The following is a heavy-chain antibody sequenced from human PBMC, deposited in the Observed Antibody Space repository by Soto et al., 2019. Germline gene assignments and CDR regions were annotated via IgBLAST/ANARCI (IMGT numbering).Heavy chain of an antibody. CDR2: INHSGST. D-gene: IGHD6-19*01. Sequence: PSETLSLTCAVYGGSFSGYYWSWIRQHPGKGLEWIGEINHSGSTNYNPSLKSRVTISVDTSKNQFSLKLSSVTAADTAVYYCARGEVAVAVSITTTSNDAFDIWGQGTMVTVSS. CDR3: ARGEVAVAVSITTTSNDAFDI. V-gene: IGHV4-34*01. J-gene: IGHJ3*02. CDR1: GGSFSGYY.